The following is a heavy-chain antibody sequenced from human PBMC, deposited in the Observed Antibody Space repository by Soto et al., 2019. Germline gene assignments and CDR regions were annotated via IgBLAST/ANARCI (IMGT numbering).Heavy chain of an antibody. CDR3: ARANYYGSPGDFDY. Sequence: EVQLVESGGGLVQPGGSLRLSCAASGFTFSSYSMNWVRQAPGKGLEWVSYISSSSSTIYYADSVKGRFTISRDNAKHPLYLQMNSLRAEDTAVYYCARANYYGSPGDFDYWGQGTLVTVSS. V-gene: IGHV3-48*01. CDR2: ISSSSSTI. J-gene: IGHJ4*02. D-gene: IGHD3-10*01. CDR1: GFTFSSYS.